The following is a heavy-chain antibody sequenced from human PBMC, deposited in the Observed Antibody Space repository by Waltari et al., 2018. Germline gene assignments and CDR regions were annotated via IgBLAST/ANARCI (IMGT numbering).Heavy chain of an antibody. D-gene: IGHD2-2*02. CDR2: IYPGDSDT. J-gene: IGHJ5*02. CDR1: GSSFTRYW. V-gene: IGHV5-51*01. Sequence: EVQLVQSGAEVKKPGESLKISCKGSGSSFTRYWIGWGRPIPGQGLEWMGIIYPGDSDTRYSPSFQGQVTISADKSISTAYLQWSSLKASDTAMYYCARGYCSSTSCYTAGGFDPWGQGTLVTVSS. CDR3: ARGYCSSTSCYTAGGFDP.